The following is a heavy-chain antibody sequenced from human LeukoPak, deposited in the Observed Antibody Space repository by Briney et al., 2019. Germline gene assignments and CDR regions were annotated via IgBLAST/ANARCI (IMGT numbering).Heavy chain of an antibody. CDR1: GGSISSFY. D-gene: IGHD3-9*01. CDR3: ARTRYFDWYYFDY. CDR2: IYYSGST. J-gene: IGHJ4*02. V-gene: IGHV4-59*01. Sequence: SPSETLSLTCTVSGGSISSFYWSWIRQPPGKGLEWIGYIYYSGSTNYNPSLKSRVTISVDTSKNQFSLKLSSVTAADTAVYYCARTRYFDWYYFDYWGQGTLVTVSS.